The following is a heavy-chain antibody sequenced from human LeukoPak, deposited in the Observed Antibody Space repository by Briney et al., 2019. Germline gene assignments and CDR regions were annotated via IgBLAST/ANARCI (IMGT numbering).Heavy chain of an antibody. J-gene: IGHJ4*02. Sequence: GESLKISCKGFGYSFTSYWIGWVRQMPGKGLEWMGIIYPGDSDTRYSPSFQGQVTISADKSISTAYLQRSSLKASDAAIYYCASLVNGGYRYFDYWGQGTLVTVSS. D-gene: IGHD5-18*01. CDR2: IYPGDSDT. V-gene: IGHV5-51*01. CDR1: GYSFTSYW. CDR3: ASLVNGGYRYFDY.